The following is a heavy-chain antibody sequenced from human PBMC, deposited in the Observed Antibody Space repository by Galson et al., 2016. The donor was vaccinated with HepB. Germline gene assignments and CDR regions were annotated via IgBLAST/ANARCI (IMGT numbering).Heavy chain of an antibody. CDR2: IDWDGDH. J-gene: IGHJ4*02. CDR3: ARFDFGGNFLDY. V-gene: IGHV2-70*01. Sequence: PALVKPTQTLTLTCTFTGFSLTTRGMCGGWIRQPPGEALEWLALIDWDGDHSSTTSLKTRLTISKDTSKNQVLLTMTNMDPVDTATYYCARFDFGGNFLDYWGQGTLVTVSS. D-gene: IGHD4-23*01. CDR1: GFSLTTRGMC.